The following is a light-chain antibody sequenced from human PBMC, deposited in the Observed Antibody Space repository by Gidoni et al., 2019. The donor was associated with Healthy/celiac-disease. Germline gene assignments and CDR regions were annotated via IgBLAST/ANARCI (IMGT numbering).Light chain of an antibody. V-gene: IGKV1-5*03. CDR3: QQYNSYSLT. J-gene: IGKJ4*01. CDR1: QCISSL. Sequence: DIQMTQSPSTLSASVGDRVTITCRASQCISSLLAWYQQKPGKAPKLLIYKASSLESGVPSRFSGSGYGTEFTLTISSLQPDDFATYYCQQYNSYSLTFGGGTKVEIK. CDR2: KAS.